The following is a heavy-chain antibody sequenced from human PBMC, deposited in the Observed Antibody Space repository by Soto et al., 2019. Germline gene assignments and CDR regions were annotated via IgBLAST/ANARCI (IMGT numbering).Heavy chain of an antibody. D-gene: IGHD6-19*01. Sequence: PSETLSLTCTVSGGSISSSSYYWGWIRQPPGKGLEWIGSIYYSGSTYYNPSLKSRVTISVDTSKNQFSLKLSSVTAADTAVYYCARTEVAGGSYYYYYGMDVWGQGTTVTVSS. CDR2: IYYSGST. CDR1: GGSISSSSYY. CDR3: ARTEVAGGSYYYYYGMDV. J-gene: IGHJ6*02. V-gene: IGHV4-39*01.